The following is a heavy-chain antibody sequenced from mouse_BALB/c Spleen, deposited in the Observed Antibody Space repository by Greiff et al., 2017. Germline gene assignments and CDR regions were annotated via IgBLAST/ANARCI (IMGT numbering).Heavy chain of an antibody. CDR1: GYTFTSYW. V-gene: IGHV1-87*01. J-gene: IGHJ4*01. Sequence: QVQLKESGAELARPGASVKLSCKASGYTFTSYWMQWVKQRPGQGLEWIGAIYPGDGDTRYTQKFKGKATLTADKSSSTAYMQLSSLASEDSAVYYCARKTVRAMDYWGQGTSVTVSS. CDR3: ARKTVRAMDY. D-gene: IGHD3-2*02. CDR2: IYPGDGDT.